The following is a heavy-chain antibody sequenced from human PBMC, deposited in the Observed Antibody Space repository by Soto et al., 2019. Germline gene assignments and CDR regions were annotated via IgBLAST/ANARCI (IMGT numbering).Heavy chain of an antibody. CDR3: AHSRNLITEDAQVGDFDY. Sequence: QITLKESGPTLVNSTQTLTLTCTFSGFSLTTDGEGVGWVRQSPGEALEWLALFYWDDDERYSPSLKTRLTITKDISRNQVVLVMTSMQPVETGTYFCAHSRNLITEDAQVGDFDYWGQGT. CDR1: GFSLTTDGEG. V-gene: IGHV2-5*02. CDR2: FYWDDDE. D-gene: IGHD1-26*01. J-gene: IGHJ4*02.